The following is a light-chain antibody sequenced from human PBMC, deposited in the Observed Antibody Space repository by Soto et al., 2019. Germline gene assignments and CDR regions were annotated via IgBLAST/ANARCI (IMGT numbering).Light chain of an antibody. J-gene: IGKJ1*01. CDR2: DAS. Sequence: EIVLTQSPATLSLSPGERATPSCRASQSVSSYLAWYQQKPGQAPRLLIYDASNRATGIPARFSGSGSWTDFTLTISSLEPEDFAVYYCQQRSNWPGTFGQGTKVESK. V-gene: IGKV3-11*01. CDR1: QSVSSY. CDR3: QQRSNWPGT.